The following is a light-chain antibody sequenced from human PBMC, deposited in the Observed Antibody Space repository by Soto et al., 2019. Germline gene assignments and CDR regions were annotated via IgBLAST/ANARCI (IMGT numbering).Light chain of an antibody. V-gene: IGKV3-11*01. CDR1: QSVSSD. J-gene: IGKJ2*03. Sequence: EIVLTQSPATLSLSPGERATLSCRASQSVSSDLAWYQQKPGQAPRLLIQDASNRAAGIPVRFSGGGSGTDFTLTISSLEPEDFAVYYCQQRSNWQYSFGQGTKLEIK. CDR2: DAS. CDR3: QQRSNWQYS.